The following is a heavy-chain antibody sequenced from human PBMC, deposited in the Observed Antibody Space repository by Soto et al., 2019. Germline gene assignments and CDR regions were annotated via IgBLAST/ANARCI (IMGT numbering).Heavy chain of an antibody. CDR2: IKAETDGGTT. V-gene: IGHV3-15*02. J-gene: IGHJ5*02. Sequence: EVQLVESGGALVKPGGSLRLSCAASGFTFTYAWMSWVRQAPGKGLEWVGRIKAETDGGTTDYAAPVKGRFTLSSDDSKDTLYLQMNSLKSEDTAVYYCTTDGGYNFGYWFEPWGQGTLVTVSS. CDR1: GFTFTYAW. CDR3: TTDGGYNFGYWFEP. D-gene: IGHD5-18*01.